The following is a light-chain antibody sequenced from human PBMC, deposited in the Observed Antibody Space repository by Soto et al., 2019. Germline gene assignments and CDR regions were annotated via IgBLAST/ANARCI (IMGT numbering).Light chain of an antibody. CDR1: QSVSSNY. J-gene: IGKJ2*01. CDR3: QQYGSSPQT. CDR2: GAS. V-gene: IGKV3-20*01. Sequence: EIVLTQSPGTLSLSPGERATLSCRASQSVSSNYLAWYQQKPGQAPRLLIYGASSRATGIPDRFSNSGSGADFTLTISRLEPEDFAVYYCQQYGSSPQTFGQGTKLEIK.